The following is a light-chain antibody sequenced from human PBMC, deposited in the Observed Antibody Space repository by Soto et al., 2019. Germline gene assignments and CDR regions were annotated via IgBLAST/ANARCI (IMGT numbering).Light chain of an antibody. CDR3: ASYISSGTWV. CDR2: EVR. V-gene: IGLV2-14*01. Sequence: QSVLTQPASVSGSPGQSITISCTGISSDGGAYGCVSWYQLHSGKAPKLVIYEVRNRPSGVSNRFSGSKSGNTASLTISGLQAEDEADYFCASYISSGTWVFGGGTKLTVL. J-gene: IGLJ3*02. CDR1: SSDGGAYGC.